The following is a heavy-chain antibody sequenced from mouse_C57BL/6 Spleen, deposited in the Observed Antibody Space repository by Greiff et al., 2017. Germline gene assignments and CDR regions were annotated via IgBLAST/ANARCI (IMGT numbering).Heavy chain of an antibody. V-gene: IGHV5-6*01. CDR1: GFTFSSYG. J-gene: IGHJ2*01. CDR2: ISSGGSYT. Sequence: EVQLQESGGDLVKPGGSLKLSCAASGFTFSSYGMSWVRQTPDKRLEWVATISSGGSYTYYPDSVKGRFTISRDNAKNTLYLQMSSLKSEDTAMYYCARGGSNYDFDYWGQGTTLTVSS. CDR3: ARGGSNYDFDY. D-gene: IGHD2-5*01.